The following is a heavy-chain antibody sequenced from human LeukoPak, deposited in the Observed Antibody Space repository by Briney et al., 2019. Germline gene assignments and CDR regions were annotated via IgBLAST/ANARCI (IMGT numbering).Heavy chain of an antibody. Sequence: GGSLRLSCAASVFTFSNAWMSWVRQAPGKGLEWVGCFKSKTDAGTVDYAAPVKDRCTISRDDSRNTLYLEMSSLKTDDTAVYYCAAGLGTTDFDSWGQGTLVTVSS. CDR1: VFTFSNAW. CDR3: AAGLGTTDFDS. V-gene: IGHV3-15*01. D-gene: IGHD7-27*01. CDR2: FKSKTDAGTV. J-gene: IGHJ4*02.